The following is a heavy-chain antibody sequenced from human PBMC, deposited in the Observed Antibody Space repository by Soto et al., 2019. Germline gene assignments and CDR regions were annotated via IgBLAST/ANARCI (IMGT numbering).Heavy chain of an antibody. CDR3: ATSASMVAKRDS. D-gene: IGHD5-12*01. CDR2: IIPIFGTA. J-gene: IGHJ4*02. Sequence: QVQLVQSGAEVKKPGSSVKVSCKASGGTFSSYAISWVRQAPGQGLEWMGGIIPIFGTANYAQKFQGRVTMPADESTSTAYRELSSLRSEDTAVYYCATSASMVAKRDSWGQGTLVTVSS. V-gene: IGHV1-69*01. CDR1: GGTFSSYA.